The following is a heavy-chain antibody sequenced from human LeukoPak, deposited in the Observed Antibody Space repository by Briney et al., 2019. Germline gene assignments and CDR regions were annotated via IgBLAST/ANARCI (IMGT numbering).Heavy chain of an antibody. CDR2: IYSGGST. J-gene: IGHJ4*02. CDR1: GFTVSSNY. V-gene: IGHV3-66*01. D-gene: IGHD3-22*01. CDR3: ARNYYDSSGYYYGRFYYFDY. Sequence: GGSLRLSRAASGFTVSSNYMSWVRQAPGKGLEWVSVIYSGGSTYYADSVKGRFTISRDNSKNTLYLQMNSLRAEDTAVYYCARNYYDSSGYYYGRFYYFDYWGQGTLVTVSS.